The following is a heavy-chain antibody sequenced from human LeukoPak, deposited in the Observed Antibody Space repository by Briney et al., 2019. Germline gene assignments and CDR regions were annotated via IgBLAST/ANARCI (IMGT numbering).Heavy chain of an antibody. D-gene: IGHD3-22*01. J-gene: IGHJ6*03. CDR1: GGSISSGGYY. V-gene: IGHV4-31*03. CDR3: ARYPMIVVVNYYYYYMDV. CDR2: IYYSGST. Sequence: SETLSLTCTVSGGSISSGGYYWSWIRQHPGKGLEWIGYIYYSGSTHYNPSLKSRVTISVDTSKNQFSLKLSSVTAADTAVYYCARYPMIVVVNYYYYYMDVWGKGTTVTVSS.